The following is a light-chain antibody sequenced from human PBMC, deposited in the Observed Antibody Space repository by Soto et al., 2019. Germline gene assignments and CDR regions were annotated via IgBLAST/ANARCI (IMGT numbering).Light chain of an antibody. CDR3: QQYTSYSWT. Sequence: IQMNESANNMSTPLGSRITITRRASQSINSWLAWYQQKPGKAPQILIYDASTFKSGVPSRFSGSGSGTEFPLIISSLQPDDFATYYRQQYTSYSWTFGQGTKVDIK. CDR2: DAS. V-gene: IGKV1-5*01. J-gene: IGKJ1*01. CDR1: QSINSW.